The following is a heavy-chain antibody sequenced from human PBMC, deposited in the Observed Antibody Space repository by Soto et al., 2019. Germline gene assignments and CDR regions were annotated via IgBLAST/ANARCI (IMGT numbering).Heavy chain of an antibody. CDR1: GYSFTTYW. J-gene: IGHJ5*02. D-gene: IGHD2-15*01. V-gene: IGHV5-51*01. Sequence: PGESLKISCKGSGYSFTTYWIGWVRQMPGKGLEWMGIIYAGDSDTRYSPSFQGQVTISVDRSISTAYLQWSSLKASDTAIYYCARGQFGGNPRLAFDPWGQGTLVTV. CDR2: IYAGDSDT. CDR3: ARGQFGGNPRLAFDP.